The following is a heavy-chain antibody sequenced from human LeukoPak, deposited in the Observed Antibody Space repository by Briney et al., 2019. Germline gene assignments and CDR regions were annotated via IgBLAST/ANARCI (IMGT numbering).Heavy chain of an antibody. D-gene: IGHD6-19*01. CDR3: ARDKTTGGWYEFDY. CDR1: GFTVSSNY. Sequence: GGSLRLSCAASGFTVSSNYMSWVRQGPGKGLECVSVISNDGDTYYADSVKGRFTISRDTSKNTVSLQTNSLRAEDTAVYYCARDKTTGGWYEFDYWGQGTLVTVSS. CDR2: ISNDGDT. V-gene: IGHV3-53*01. J-gene: IGHJ4*02.